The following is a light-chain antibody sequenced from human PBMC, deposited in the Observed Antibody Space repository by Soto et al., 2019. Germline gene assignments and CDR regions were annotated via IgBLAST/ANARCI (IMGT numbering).Light chain of an antibody. V-gene: IGLV2-23*01. J-gene: IGLJ1*01. CDR2: EGN. CDR3: CSYAGSSPLYV. Sequence: QSVLTQPASVSGSPGQSITISCTASSSHIGSSNLVSWYQHHSGKAPKLIICEGNKRPSGVSNRFSGSKSGKTASLTISGLQAEDEGTYYCCSYAGSSPLYVFGTGTKVTVL. CDR1: SSHIGSSNL.